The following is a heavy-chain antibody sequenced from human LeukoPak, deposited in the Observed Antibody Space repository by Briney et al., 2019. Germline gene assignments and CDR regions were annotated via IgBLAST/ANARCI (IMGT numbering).Heavy chain of an antibody. D-gene: IGHD3-3*01. CDR2: ISSSSSYI. CDR1: GFTFSSIS. CDR3: ARGPYDFWSGYYLVVDY. V-gene: IGHV3-21*01. J-gene: IGHJ4*02. Sequence: GGSLSLSCAASGFTFSSISMNWVRQAPGKGLEWVSSISSSSSYIYYADSVKGRFTISRDNAKNSLYLQMNSLRAEDTAVYYCARGPYDFWSGYYLVVDYWGQGTLVTVSS.